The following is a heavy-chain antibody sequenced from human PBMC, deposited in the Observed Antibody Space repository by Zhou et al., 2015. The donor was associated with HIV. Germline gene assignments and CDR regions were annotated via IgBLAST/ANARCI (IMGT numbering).Heavy chain of an antibody. CDR3: ARDRSDFWSGAFDI. D-gene: IGHD3-3*01. CDR2: INWNGGST. V-gene: IGHV3-20*04. CDR1: GFTFNSYA. Sequence: VQLVESGGGVVQPGRSLRLSCAVSGFTFNSYAMHWVRQAPGRGLEWVSGINWNGGSTGYADSVKGRFTISRDNAKNSLYLQMNSLRAEDTALYYCARDRSDFWSGAFDIWGQGTMVTVSS. J-gene: IGHJ3*02.